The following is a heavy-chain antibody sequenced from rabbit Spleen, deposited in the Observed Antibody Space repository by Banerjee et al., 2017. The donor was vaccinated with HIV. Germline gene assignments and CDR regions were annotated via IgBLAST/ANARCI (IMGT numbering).Heavy chain of an antibody. D-gene: IGHD2-1*01. CDR2: IYTGNGKN. Sequence: VESGGGLVKPGASLTLICTASGFSFSSSYDMSWVRQAPGKGLEWIGFIYTGNGKNYYASWAKGRFTISKTSSTTVTLQVTSLTAADTATYFCARWENANDYLDLWGQGTLVTVS. J-gene: IGHJ3*01. V-gene: IGHV1S40*01. CDR3: ARWENANDYLDL. CDR1: GFSFSSSYD.